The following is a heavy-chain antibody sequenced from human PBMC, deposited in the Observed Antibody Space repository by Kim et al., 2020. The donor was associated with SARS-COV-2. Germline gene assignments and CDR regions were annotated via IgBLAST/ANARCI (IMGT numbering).Heavy chain of an antibody. CDR3: ATLRGHYFDI. D-gene: IGHD3-16*01. V-gene: IGHV4-31*03. CDR1: GGSISNDIYY. CDR2: IYYSGST. Sequence: SETLSLTCTVSGGSISNDIYYWNWIRQHPGKGLEWIGYIYYSGSTYYNPSLKSRVSISVDTSQNHFSLQLSSVTAADTAVYYCATLRGHYFDIWGQGTMVTVSS. J-gene: IGHJ3*02.